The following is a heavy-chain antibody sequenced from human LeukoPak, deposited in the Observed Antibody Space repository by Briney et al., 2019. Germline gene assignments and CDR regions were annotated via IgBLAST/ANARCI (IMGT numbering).Heavy chain of an antibody. CDR2: IKQDGTER. CDR3: AKDGNIVGAREPYYFDY. D-gene: IGHD1-26*01. CDR1: GFTFTTYW. Sequence: GGSLRLSCAASGFTFTTYWMSWVRQAPGKGLEWVANIKQDGTERYYVDSVKGRFTISRDNAKNTLYLQMNSLRDEDTAVYYCAKDGNIVGAREPYYFDYWGQGTLVTVSS. V-gene: IGHV3-7*01. J-gene: IGHJ4*02.